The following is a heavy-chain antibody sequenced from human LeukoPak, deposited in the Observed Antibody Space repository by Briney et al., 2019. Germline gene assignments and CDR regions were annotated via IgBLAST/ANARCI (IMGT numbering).Heavy chain of an antibody. V-gene: IGHV3-30*03. CDR1: GFPFSTYD. J-gene: IGHJ4*02. D-gene: IGHD2-15*01. CDR2: ISSDGYRT. Sequence: PGGSLRPSCAASGFPFSTYDMHWVRQAPDKGLQWVAVISSDGYRTDYPDSVRGRFTISRDNAKNSLYLQMNSLRAEDTAVYYCARLHSRGRPLDYWGQGTLVTVSS. CDR3: ARLHSRGRPLDY.